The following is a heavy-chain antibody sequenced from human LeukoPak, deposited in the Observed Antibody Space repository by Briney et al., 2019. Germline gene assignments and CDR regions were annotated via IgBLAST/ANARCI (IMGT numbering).Heavy chain of an antibody. CDR2: INHSGST. CDR1: GGSFSGYY. J-gene: IGHJ4*02. V-gene: IGHV4-34*01. CDR3: ARDLSGLGGFDY. D-gene: IGHD2-15*01. Sequence: SETLSLTCAVYGGSFSGYYWSWIRQPPGKGLEWIGEINHSGSTNYNPSLKSRVTISVDTSKNQFSLKLSSVTAADTAVYYCARDLSGLGGFDYWGQGTLVTVSS.